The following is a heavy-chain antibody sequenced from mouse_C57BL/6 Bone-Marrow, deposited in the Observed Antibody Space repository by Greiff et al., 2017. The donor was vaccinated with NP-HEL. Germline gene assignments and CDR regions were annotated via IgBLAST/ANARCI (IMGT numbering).Heavy chain of an antibody. CDR3: AREGVLRRDYFDY. Sequence: VQLQQSGAELARPGASVKLSCKASGYTFTSYGISWVKQRTGPGLEWIGEIYPRSGNPYYNEKFKGKATLTADKSSSTAYMKLRSLTAEDSAVYFCAREGVLRRDYFDYWGQGTTLTVSS. CDR1: GYTFTSYG. V-gene: IGHV1-81*01. D-gene: IGHD2-4*01. CDR2: IYPRSGNP. J-gene: IGHJ2*01.